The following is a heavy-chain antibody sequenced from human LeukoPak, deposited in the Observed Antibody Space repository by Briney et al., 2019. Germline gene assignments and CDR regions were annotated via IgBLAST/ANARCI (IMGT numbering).Heavy chain of an antibody. D-gene: IGHD3-22*01. CDR1: GFTFSSYA. J-gene: IGHJ3*02. CDR3: AKDRAAVVVIKPGGAFAI. CDR2: ISGSGGST. Sequence: GGSLRLSCAASGFTFSSYAMSWVRQAPGKGLEWVSAISGSGGSTYYADSVKGRFTISRDNSKNTLYLQMNSLRAEDTAVYYCAKDRAAVVVIKPGGAFAIWGQGTMVTVSS. V-gene: IGHV3-23*01.